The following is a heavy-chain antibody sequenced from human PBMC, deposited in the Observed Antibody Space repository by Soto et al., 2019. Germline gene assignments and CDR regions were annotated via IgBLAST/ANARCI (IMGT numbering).Heavy chain of an antibody. CDR2: MSSGGGNK. J-gene: IGHJ4*02. CDR1: GFIFSNYA. Sequence: ESGGAVVQPGRSLRLSCAASGFIFSNYAIHWVRQAPGKGLEWLAVMSSGGGNKYYIDSVRGRFTISRDNSKNTLYLQMNNLRPEDTGVYYCARGSSAWYLKSVDYWGQGTLVTVSS. CDR3: ARGSSAWYLKSVDY. D-gene: IGHD6-19*01. V-gene: IGHV3-30*04.